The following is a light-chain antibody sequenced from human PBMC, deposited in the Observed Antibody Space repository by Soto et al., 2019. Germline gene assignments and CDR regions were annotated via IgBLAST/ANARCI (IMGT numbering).Light chain of an antibody. J-gene: IGKJ1*01. CDR2: GAS. Sequence: IVLTQSPGTLSLSPGERATLSCRASQSVSSSYLAWYQQKPGQAPRLLIYGASTRATGIPARFSGSGSGTEFTLTISSLQSEDFAVYYCQQYNNWPPERTFGQGTKVDIK. CDR3: QQYNNWPPERT. V-gene: IGKV3-15*01. CDR1: QSVSSS.